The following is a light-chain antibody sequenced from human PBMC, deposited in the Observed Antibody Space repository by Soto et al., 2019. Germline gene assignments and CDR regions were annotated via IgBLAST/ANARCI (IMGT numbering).Light chain of an antibody. Sequence: ETVLTQSPATLSLSPGERATLSCRASQSVSRFLAWYQQKPGQAPSLLIYDASNRATGIPARFSGSGSGTDFTLTISSLEPEDFAVYYCQQRGNWPPITFGQGTRLDIK. CDR1: QSVSRF. CDR3: QQRGNWPPIT. J-gene: IGKJ5*01. CDR2: DAS. V-gene: IGKV3-11*01.